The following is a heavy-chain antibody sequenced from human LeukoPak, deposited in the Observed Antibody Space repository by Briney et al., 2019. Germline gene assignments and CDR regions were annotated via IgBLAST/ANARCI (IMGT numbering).Heavy chain of an antibody. D-gene: IGHD6-13*01. CDR3: ARMGIAAAGNYYFDY. CDR1: GYGFTSYW. Sequence: GESLKISCKGSGYGFTSYWIGWVRQMPGKGLEWMGIIYPGDSDTRYSPSFQGQVTISADKSISTAYLQWSSLKASDTAMYYCARMGIAAAGNYYFDYWGQGTLVTVSS. CDR2: IYPGDSDT. V-gene: IGHV5-51*01. J-gene: IGHJ4*02.